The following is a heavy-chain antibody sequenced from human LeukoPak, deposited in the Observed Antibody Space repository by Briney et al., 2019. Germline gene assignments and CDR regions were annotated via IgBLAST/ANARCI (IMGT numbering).Heavy chain of an antibody. Sequence: GGSLRLSCAASGFSVSDKYMSWVRQAPGKGLGWVSVIYVGGDTYYADSVRGRFTVSRDNSKNMLYLQMNSLRAEDTAVYYCARAVGDWDFDLWGRGTLVSVST. CDR1: GFSVSDKY. V-gene: IGHV3-53*01. J-gene: IGHJ2*01. D-gene: IGHD3-16*01. CDR2: IYVGGDT. CDR3: ARAVGDWDFDL.